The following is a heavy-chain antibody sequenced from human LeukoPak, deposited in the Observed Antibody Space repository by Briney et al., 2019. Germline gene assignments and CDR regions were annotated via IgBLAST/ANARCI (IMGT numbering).Heavy chain of an antibody. CDR1: GGSIGSSNYY. V-gene: IGHV4-39*01. CDR2: IYYTGST. J-gene: IGHJ4*02. Sequence: PSETLSLTCTVSGGSIGSSNYYWGWIRQPPGKGLEWIGSIYYTGSTYYNPSLKSRVTISVDTSKNQFSLKLSSVTAADTAVYFCAGQGQHNYGYPFVDYWGQGTLVTVLS. D-gene: IGHD5-18*01. CDR3: AGQGQHNYGYPFVDY.